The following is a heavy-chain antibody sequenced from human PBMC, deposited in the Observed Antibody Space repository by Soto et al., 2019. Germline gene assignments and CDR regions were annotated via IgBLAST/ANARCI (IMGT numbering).Heavy chain of an antibody. J-gene: IGHJ5*02. Sequence: GGSLRLSCADSVFTFRSYGMHWFRQAPGKGLEWVAVISYDGSNKYYADSVKGRFTISRDNSKNTLYLQMNSLRAEDTAVYYCAKAGCGGDCYSGWFEPWRQGTLVTVSS. CDR1: VFTFRSYG. CDR3: AKAGCGGDCYSGWFEP. D-gene: IGHD2-21*02. V-gene: IGHV3-30*18. CDR2: ISYDGSNK.